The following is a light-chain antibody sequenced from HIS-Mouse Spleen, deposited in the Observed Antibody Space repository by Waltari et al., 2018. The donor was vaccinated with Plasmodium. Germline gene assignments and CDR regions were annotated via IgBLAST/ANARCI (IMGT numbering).Light chain of an antibody. V-gene: IGLV2-23*01. CDR3: CSYAGSSTWV. CDR1: SSDVGSYNL. Sequence: QSALTQPASVSGSPGQSITIPCTGTSSDVGSYNLVSWYQQHPGKAPILMIYEGSKRPSGVSNRFSGSKSGNTASLTISGLQAEDEADYYCCSYAGSSTWVFGGGTKLTVL. J-gene: IGLJ3*02. CDR2: EGS.